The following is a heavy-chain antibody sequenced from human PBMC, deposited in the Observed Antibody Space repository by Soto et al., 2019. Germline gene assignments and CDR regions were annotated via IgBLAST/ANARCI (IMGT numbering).Heavy chain of an antibody. CDR3: ARDEYGGDSGYAMDV. CDR1: GYTFTMYG. CDR2: INPDNGDT. J-gene: IGHJ6*02. D-gene: IGHD2-21*02. Sequence: ASVKVSCKASGYTFTMYGFSWVRQAPGQGLEWMGWINPDNGDTNYAQKFQGRVAMITDTSTSTAYMELRSLRSDDTAAYYCARDEYGGDSGYAMDVWG. V-gene: IGHV1-18*01.